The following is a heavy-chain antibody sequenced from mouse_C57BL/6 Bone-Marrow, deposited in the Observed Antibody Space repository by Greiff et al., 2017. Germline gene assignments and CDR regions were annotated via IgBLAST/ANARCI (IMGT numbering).Heavy chain of an antibody. CDR2: IYPRSGNT. Sequence: QVQLQQSGAELARPGASVKLSCKASGYTFTSYGISWVKQRTGQGLEWIGEIYPRSGNTYYNEKFKGKATLTAATSSSTAYMELRSLTSGDSAVYFCARRPYDGYYNYWGQGTTLTVSS. V-gene: IGHV1-81*01. CDR3: ARRPYDGYYNY. D-gene: IGHD2-3*01. J-gene: IGHJ2*01. CDR1: GYTFTSYG.